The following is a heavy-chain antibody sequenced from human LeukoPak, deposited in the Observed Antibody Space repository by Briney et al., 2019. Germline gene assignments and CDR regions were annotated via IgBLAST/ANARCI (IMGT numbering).Heavy chain of an antibody. V-gene: IGHV3-23*01. D-gene: IGHD5-24*01. J-gene: IGHJ4*02. CDR3: AKDVEMATTPIFDY. CDR2: ISGSGGST. CDR1: GFTLSSYA. Sequence: GGSLRLSCAASGFTLSSYAMSWVRQAPGKGLEWVSAISGSGGSTYYADSVKGRFTISRDNSKNTLYLQMNSLRAEDTAVYYCAKDVEMATTPIFDYWGQGTLVTVSS.